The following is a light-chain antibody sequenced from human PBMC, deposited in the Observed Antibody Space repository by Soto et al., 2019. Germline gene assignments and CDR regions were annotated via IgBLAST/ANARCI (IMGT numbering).Light chain of an antibody. V-gene: IGLV2-14*03. Sequence: QSALTQPASVSESPGQSITISCTGTCSDIGAYNYVSWYQHHPGKAPKLMIYDVSSRPSGISNRFSGSKSGNTASLTISGLQAEDEADYYCSSYTSSITVIFGGGTKLTVL. CDR1: CSDIGAYNY. J-gene: IGLJ2*01. CDR2: DVS. CDR3: SSYTSSITVI.